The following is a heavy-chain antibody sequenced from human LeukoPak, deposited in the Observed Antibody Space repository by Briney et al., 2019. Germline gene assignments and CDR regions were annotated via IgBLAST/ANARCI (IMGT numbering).Heavy chain of an antibody. Sequence: ASVKVSCKASGYTFTGYYMHWVRQAPGQGLERMGWINPNSGGTNYAQKFQGRVTMTRDTSISTAYMELSRLRSDDTAVYYCAREDRMATILRTPAVDPWGQGTLVTVSS. CDR3: AREDRMATILRTPAVDP. D-gene: IGHD5-24*01. CDR2: INPNSGGT. V-gene: IGHV1-2*02. J-gene: IGHJ5*02. CDR1: GYTFTGYY.